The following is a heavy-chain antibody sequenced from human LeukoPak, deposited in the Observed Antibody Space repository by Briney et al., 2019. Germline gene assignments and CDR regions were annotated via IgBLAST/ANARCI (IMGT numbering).Heavy chain of an antibody. CDR1: GYTFTSYD. Sequence: ASVKVSCKASGYTFTSYDINWVRQATGQGLGWMGWMNPNSGNTGYAQKFQGRVTITRNTSMSTAYMELSSLRSEDTAVYYCASGSGVAEDAFDIWGQGTMVTVSS. D-gene: IGHD3-3*01. V-gene: IGHV1-8*01. CDR2: MNPNSGNT. J-gene: IGHJ3*02. CDR3: ASGSGVAEDAFDI.